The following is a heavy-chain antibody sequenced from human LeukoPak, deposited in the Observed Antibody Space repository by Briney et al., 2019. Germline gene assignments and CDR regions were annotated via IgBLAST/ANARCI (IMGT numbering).Heavy chain of an antibody. CDR2: IRGSDGST. CDR3: ARKSGSYHTGPFDD. Sequence: GGSLRLSCAASGFTFSSSAMSWVRLAPGKGLEWVSGIRGSDGSTYYADSVKGRFTISRDNSKNTLFLQMNSLKTEDTGVYYCARKSGSYHTGPFDDWGQGTLVTVSS. CDR1: GFTFSSSA. D-gene: IGHD1-26*01. J-gene: IGHJ4*02. V-gene: IGHV3-23*01.